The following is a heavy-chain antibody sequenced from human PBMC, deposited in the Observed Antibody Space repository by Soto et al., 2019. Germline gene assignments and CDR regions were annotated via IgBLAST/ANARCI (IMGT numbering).Heavy chain of an antibody. CDR2: IIPIFGTA. Sequence: QVQLVQSGAEVKKPGSSVKVSCKASGGTFSSYAISWVRQAPGQGLEWMGGIIPIFGTANYAQKFQGRVTIPADESTSTAYMELSSLRSEDTAVYYCARGTGGRIAARLGPPFDYWGQGTLVTVSS. D-gene: IGHD6-6*01. V-gene: IGHV1-69*01. J-gene: IGHJ4*02. CDR1: GGTFSSYA. CDR3: ARGTGGRIAARLGPPFDY.